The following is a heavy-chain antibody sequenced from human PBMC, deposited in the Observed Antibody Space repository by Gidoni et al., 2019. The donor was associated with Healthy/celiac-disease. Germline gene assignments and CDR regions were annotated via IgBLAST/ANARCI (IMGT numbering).Heavy chain of an antibody. V-gene: IGHV3-23*01. J-gene: IGHJ4*02. CDR3: AKGLQWLATGVCDC. D-gene: IGHD6-19*01. CDR1: GFTFSSYA. Sequence: EVQLLESGGGLVQPGGSLRLPCAASGFTFSSYAMSGVRQAPGKGLEWVSAIRCSSSSTYYADSVKGRFAISRDNSKNTLYLQMNSLRAEDTAVFYCAKGLQWLATGVCDCWGQGTLGTVSS. CDR2: IRCSSSST.